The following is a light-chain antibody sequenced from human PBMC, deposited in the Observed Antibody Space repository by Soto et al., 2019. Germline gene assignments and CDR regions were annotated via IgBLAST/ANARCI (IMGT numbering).Light chain of an antibody. CDR3: QQYGSSPQT. J-gene: IGKJ1*01. Sequence: ITLSQSTGTLSLSKGERVSLSCRASRPVVMQSIAWYHQKPGQVPRLLIYESSNRATGIAARFSGSGSGTDFTLTISRLEPEDFAVYYCQQYGSSPQTFCQRSIVDIK. CDR2: ESS. CDR1: RPVVMQS. V-gene: IGKV3-20*01.